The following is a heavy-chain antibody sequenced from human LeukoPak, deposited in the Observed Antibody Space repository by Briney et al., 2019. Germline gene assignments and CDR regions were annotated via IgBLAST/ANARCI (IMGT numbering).Heavy chain of an antibody. CDR2: ILYTGST. CDR1: GGPISSGGSVSSSPYY. D-gene: IGHD4-17*01. Sequence: PSETLSLTCTVSGGPISSGGSVSSSPYYWGWIRQPPGKGLEWIATILYTGSTYYNPSLKSRVIISSDTSKNQFSLKLTSVTAADTAVYYCARLRDYGPHLDYWGPGTLVTISS. CDR3: ARLRDYGPHLDY. J-gene: IGHJ4*02. V-gene: IGHV4-39*01.